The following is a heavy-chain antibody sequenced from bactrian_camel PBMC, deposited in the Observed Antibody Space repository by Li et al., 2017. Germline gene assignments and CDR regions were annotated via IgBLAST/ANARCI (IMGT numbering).Heavy chain of an antibody. J-gene: IGHJ4*01. CDR2: IDTGDGST. CDR3: AADFFSWSYSGSRFPCRITDEWLFPD. D-gene: IGHD1*01. Sequence: HVQLVESGGGSALAGGSVRLSCAASGYTFNTYSWFRQAPGQEREGVAAIDTGDGSTYDLNSVEGRFALSKDNAENTLYLQMNSLKPEDTAMYSCAADFFSWSYSGSRFPCRITDEWLFPDWGQGTQVTVS. V-gene: IGHV3S1*01. CDR1: GYTFNTYS.